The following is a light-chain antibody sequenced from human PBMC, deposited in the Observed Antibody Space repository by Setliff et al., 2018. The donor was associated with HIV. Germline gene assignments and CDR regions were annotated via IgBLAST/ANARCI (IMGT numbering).Light chain of an antibody. J-gene: IGLJ1*01. CDR2: DND. Sequence: QSALTQPPSVSAAPGQRVTISCSGSSSNIGKNYVSWYQQLPGTAPKLLIYDNDKRPSGIPDRFSGSKSGTSATLGITGLQTGDEADYYRGTWDSSLSAGVFGTGTKVTVL. CDR3: GTWDSSLSAGV. V-gene: IGLV1-51*01. CDR1: SSNIGKNY.